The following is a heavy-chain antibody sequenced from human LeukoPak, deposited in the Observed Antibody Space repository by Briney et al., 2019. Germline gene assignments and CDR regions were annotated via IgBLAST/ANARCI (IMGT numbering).Heavy chain of an antibody. J-gene: IGHJ4*02. CDR1: GYTFTGYY. D-gene: IGHD2-15*01. Sequence: PVASVKVSCKASGYTFTGYYMHWVRQAPGQGLEWMGWINPNSGGTNYAQNFQGRVTMTRDTSITTAYMELSRLRSDDSAVYYCARGYCSGSSCPFDYWGQGTLVTVSS. CDR3: ARGYCSGSSCPFDY. V-gene: IGHV1-2*02. CDR2: INPNSGGT.